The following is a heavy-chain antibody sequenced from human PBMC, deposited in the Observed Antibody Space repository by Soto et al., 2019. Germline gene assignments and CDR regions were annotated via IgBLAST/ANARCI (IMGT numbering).Heavy chain of an antibody. Sequence: QVQLVESGGGVVQPGRSLRLSCAASGFTFSSYAMHWVRQAPGKGLEWVAVISYDGSNKYYADSVKGRFTIPRDNSKNTLYLQMNSLRAEDTAVYYCARGEGAYSSSSPYWGQGTLVTVSS. D-gene: IGHD6-13*01. V-gene: IGHV3-30-3*01. J-gene: IGHJ4*02. CDR1: GFTFSSYA. CDR3: ARGEGAYSSSSPY. CDR2: ISYDGSNK.